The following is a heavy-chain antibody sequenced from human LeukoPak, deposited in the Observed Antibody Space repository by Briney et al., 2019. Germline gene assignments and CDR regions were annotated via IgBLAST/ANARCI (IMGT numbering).Heavy chain of an antibody. CDR2: IIGSGSTT. D-gene: IGHD2-21*01. V-gene: IGHV3-48*03. Sequence: GGSLRLSCAASGFSFSSYEMNWVRQAPGKGLEWLSYIIGSGSTTQYADSVRDRFTISRDNDKNAVYLQMNSLRADDTAIYYCVRDRGGAYSGDNLFDPWGQGTLVTVSS. CDR1: GFSFSSYE. J-gene: IGHJ5*02. CDR3: VRDRGGAYSGDNLFDP.